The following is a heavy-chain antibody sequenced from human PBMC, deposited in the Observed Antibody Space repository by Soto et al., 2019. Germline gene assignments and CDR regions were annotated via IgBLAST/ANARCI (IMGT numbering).Heavy chain of an antibody. CDR3: ARDRVSPDITGTTGDAFDI. J-gene: IGHJ3*02. D-gene: IGHD1-7*01. CDR1: GFTFSSYG. Sequence: GGSLRLSCAASGFTFSSYGMHWVRQAPGKGLEWVAVIWYDGSNKYYADSVKGRFTISRDNSKNTLYLQMNSLRAEDTAVYYCARDRVSPDITGTTGDAFDIWGQGTMVTVSS. V-gene: IGHV3-33*01. CDR2: IWYDGSNK.